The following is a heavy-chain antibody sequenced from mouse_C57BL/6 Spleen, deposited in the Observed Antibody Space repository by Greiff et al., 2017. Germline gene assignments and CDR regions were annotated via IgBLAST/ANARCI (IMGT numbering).Heavy chain of an antibody. D-gene: IGHD2-3*01. CDR2: IYPGDGDT. J-gene: IGHJ3*01. V-gene: IGHV1-80*01. CDR1: GYAFSSYW. Sequence: QVQLQQSGAELVKPGASVKISCKASGYAFSSYWMNWVKQRPGKGLEWIGQIYPGDGDTNYNGKFKGKATLTADKSSSTAYMQLSSLTSEDSAVYFCASLIYDGYYGAYWGQGTLVTVSA. CDR3: ASLIYDGYYGAY.